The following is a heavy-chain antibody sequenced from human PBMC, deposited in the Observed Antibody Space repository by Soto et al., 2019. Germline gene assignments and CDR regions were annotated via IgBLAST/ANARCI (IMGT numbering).Heavy chain of an antibody. Sequence: SETLSLTCTVSGGSISSENWWSWVRQAPGKGLEWIGEIYQGGATHYTPSLKSRVTISLDKSKNQFFLKLRSVTAADTAVYYSARDAGASRYYGMDVWGQGTTVTVSS. J-gene: IGHJ6*02. D-gene: IGHD2-8*02. V-gene: IGHV4-4*02. CDR2: IYQGGAT. CDR3: ARDAGASRYYGMDV. CDR1: GGSISSENW.